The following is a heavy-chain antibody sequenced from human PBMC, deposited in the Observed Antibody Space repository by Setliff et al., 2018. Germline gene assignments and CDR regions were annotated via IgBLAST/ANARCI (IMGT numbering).Heavy chain of an antibody. J-gene: IGHJ4*02. V-gene: IGHV4-34*01. CDR1: GGSFSTYY. D-gene: IGHD6-13*01. CDR2: INHSGST. CDR3: ATLWAAADHDS. Sequence: PSETLSLTCAVYGGSFSTYYWIWIRQPPGKGLEWIGEINHSGSTNYNPSLKSRVTISIDTSKNQFSLEPSSVTAADTAMYYCATLWAAADHDSWGQGTLVTVSS.